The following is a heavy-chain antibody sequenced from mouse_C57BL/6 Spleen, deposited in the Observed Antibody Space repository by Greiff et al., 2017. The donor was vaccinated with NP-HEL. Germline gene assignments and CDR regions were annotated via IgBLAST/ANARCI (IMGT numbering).Heavy chain of an antibody. CDR1: GYTFTSYW. D-gene: IGHD2-4*01. V-gene: IGHV1-74*01. Sequence: QVHVKQPGAELVKPGASVKVSCKASGYTFTSYWMHWVKQRPGQGLEWIGRIHPSDSDTNYNQKFKGKATLTVDKSSSTAYMQLSSLTSEDSAVYYCAIRGLRRGAVFDYWGQGTTLTVSS. CDR2: IHPSDSDT. J-gene: IGHJ2*01. CDR3: AIRGLRRGAVFDY.